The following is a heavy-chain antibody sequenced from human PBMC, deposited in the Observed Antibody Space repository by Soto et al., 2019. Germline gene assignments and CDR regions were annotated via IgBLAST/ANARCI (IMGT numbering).Heavy chain of an antibody. V-gene: IGHV4-34*01. CDR2: INHSGST. CDR3: ASVFDLSDHQPFDY. J-gene: IGHJ4*02. Sequence: SETLSLTCAVYGGSFSGYYWSWIRQPPGKGLEWIGEINHSGSTNYNPSLKSRVTISVDTSKNQFSLKLSSVTAADTAVYYCASVFDLSDHQPFDYWGQGTLVTVAP. D-gene: IGHD3-9*01. CDR1: GGSFSGYY.